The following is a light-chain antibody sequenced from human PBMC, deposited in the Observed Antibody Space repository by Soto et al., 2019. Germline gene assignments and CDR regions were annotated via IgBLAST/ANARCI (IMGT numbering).Light chain of an antibody. Sequence: EIVLTQSPGTLSLSPGERATLSCRASQTLGTKYLAWYQQKPGQAPSLLIYHTSNRATGVPDGFSCSGSGTDFNLTISRLEPDDCAVYYCHHHATSPPNTVGQGTKLEIK. CDR1: QTLGTKY. CDR3: HHHATSPPNT. J-gene: IGKJ2*01. V-gene: IGKV3-20*01. CDR2: HTS.